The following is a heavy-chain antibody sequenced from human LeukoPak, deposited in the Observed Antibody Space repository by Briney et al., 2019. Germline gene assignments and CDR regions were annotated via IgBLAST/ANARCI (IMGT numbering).Heavy chain of an antibody. J-gene: IGHJ5*02. Sequence: SETLSLTCTVSGASMNNYYWNWIRQPPGKGLEWIGYIYYNGSTNYNPSLKSRVTISVDTSKNQFSLKLTSVTAADTALYYCAASGPQGPFDPWGQGTLVTVSS. CDR1: GASMNNYY. CDR3: AASGPQGPFDP. V-gene: IGHV4-59*01. CDR2: IYYNGST. D-gene: IGHD3-10*01.